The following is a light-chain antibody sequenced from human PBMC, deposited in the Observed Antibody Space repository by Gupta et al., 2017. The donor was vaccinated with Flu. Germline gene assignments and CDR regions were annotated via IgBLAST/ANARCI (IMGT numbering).Light chain of an antibody. V-gene: IGLV8-61*01. CDR2: STN. J-gene: IGLJ3*02. Sequence: QTVVTQEPSFSVSPGGTVPLTCGLSSGSVSTLDYPSWYQQTPGQPPRTLIYSTNSRSSGVPDRFSGSIVGNKAALTITGAQADDESDYYCGLYMGSGIWVFGGGTKVTVL. CDR3: GLYMGSGIWV. CDR1: SGSVSTLDY.